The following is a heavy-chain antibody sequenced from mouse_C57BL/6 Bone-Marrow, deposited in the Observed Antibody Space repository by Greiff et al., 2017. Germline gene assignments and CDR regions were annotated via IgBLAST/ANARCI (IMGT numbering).Heavy chain of an antibody. D-gene: IGHD1-1*02. Sequence: QVQLKQPGAELVKPGASVKLSCKASGYTFTSYWMHWVKQRPGQGLEWIGMIHPNSGSTNYNEKFKSKATLTVDKSSSTAYMQLSSLTSEDSAVYYCARWALLRWMDYWGQGTAVTVSS. CDR2: IHPNSGST. CDR3: ARWALLRWMDY. V-gene: IGHV1-64*01. CDR1: GYTFTSYW. J-gene: IGHJ4*01.